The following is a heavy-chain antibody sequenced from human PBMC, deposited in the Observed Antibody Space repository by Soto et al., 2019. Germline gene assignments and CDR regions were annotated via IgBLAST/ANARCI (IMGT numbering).Heavy chain of an antibody. Sequence: QVQLQQSGPGLVRPSQTLSLTCAISGDSVSSNSVAWNWIRQSPSRDLEWLGRTYYRSKWYNDYVGSVKSRLTIKPDTSKNHFSLQLNSLTPEDTAVYYCARTTWLDYAFDIWGQGTMVTVSS. CDR2: TYYRSKWYN. D-gene: IGHD6-19*01. CDR1: GDSVSSNSVA. J-gene: IGHJ3*02. V-gene: IGHV6-1*01. CDR3: ARTTWLDYAFDI.